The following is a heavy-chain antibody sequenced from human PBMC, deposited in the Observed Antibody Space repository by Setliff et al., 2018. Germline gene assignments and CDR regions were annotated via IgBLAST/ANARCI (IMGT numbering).Heavy chain of an antibody. Sequence: PSETLSLTCIVSGASINRSTYYWGWIRQSPEKGLEWIASMYYGGTTQYNPSFKSRVTISVDPSKNQFSLTLRSVTAADTAVYYCARHAITQSLVADYWGQGILVTVSS. D-gene: IGHD2-15*01. V-gene: IGHV4-39*01. CDR2: MYYGGTT. CDR1: GASINRSTYY. CDR3: ARHAITQSLVADY. J-gene: IGHJ4*02.